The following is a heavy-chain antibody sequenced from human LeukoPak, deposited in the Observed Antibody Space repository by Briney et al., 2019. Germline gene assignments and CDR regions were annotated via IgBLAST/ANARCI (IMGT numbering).Heavy chain of an antibody. V-gene: IGHV3-23*01. CDR1: GFTFSSSA. CDR2: ISGSGSST. J-gene: IGHJ4*02. D-gene: IGHD3-22*01. CDR3: AKDPPDSTGYYPFAY. Sequence: GSLRLSCAASGFTFSSSAMSWVRQAPGKGLEWVSVISGSGSSTSYADSVKGRFTISRDNSKNTLYLQMNNLRAEDTAVYYCAKDPPDSTGYYPFAYWGQGTLVTVSS.